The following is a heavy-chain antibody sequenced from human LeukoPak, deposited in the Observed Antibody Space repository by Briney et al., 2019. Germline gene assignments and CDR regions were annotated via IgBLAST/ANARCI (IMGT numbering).Heavy chain of an antibody. CDR3: ARAGALLWFGELSLSAFDI. J-gene: IGHJ3*02. D-gene: IGHD3-10*01. CDR1: GGSISSGSYY. CDR2: IYTSGST. V-gene: IGHV4-61*02. Sequence: SQTLSLTCTVSGGSISSGSYYWSWIRQPAGKGLEWIGRIYTSGSTNYNPSLKSRVTISVDTSKNQFSLKLSSVTAADTAVYYCARAGALLWFGELSLSAFDIWGQGTMVTVSS.